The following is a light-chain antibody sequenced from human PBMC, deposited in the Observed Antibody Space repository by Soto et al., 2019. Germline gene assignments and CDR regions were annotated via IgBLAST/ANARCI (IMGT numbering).Light chain of an antibody. CDR3: NSYTTSNTRQIV. J-gene: IGLJ1*01. CDR2: DVS. CDR1: SSYVGGYNY. Sequence: QSVLNQPASVSGSPGQSITISCTGTSSYVGGYNYVSWYQQHPGKAPKFMIYDVSNRPSGVSTRFSGSKSGNTASLTISGLQAEDEADYYCNSYTTSNTRQIVFGTGTKVTVL. V-gene: IGLV2-14*01.